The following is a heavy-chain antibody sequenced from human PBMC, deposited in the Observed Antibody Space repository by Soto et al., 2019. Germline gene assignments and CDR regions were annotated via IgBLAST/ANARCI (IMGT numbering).Heavy chain of an antibody. CDR3: ARAGRWGHFDGMEG. V-gene: IGHV1-2*04. D-gene: IGHD3-16*01. CDR1: GYTFTNEY. Sequence: QVQLVQSGAEVKKPGASVKVSCKASGYTFTNEYMHWVRQAPGQGLEWMGWINPNTGGTNYAQKFQGCVTMTRDTSITTAYMEVSMLKSGDTAVYYCARAGRWGHFDGMEGWGQGTTVTVSS. CDR2: INPNTGGT. J-gene: IGHJ6*02.